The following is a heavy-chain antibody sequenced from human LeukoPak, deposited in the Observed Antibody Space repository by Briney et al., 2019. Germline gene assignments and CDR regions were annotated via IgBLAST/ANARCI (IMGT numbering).Heavy chain of an antibody. J-gene: IGHJ6*02. Sequence: SETLSLTCTVSGGSISSYHWSWIRQPPGKGLEWIGYIYYTGSTNYNPSLKSRVTMSLDTSKNHFSLKLISVTAADTAVYYCARRGRPYGMDVWGQGTTVTVSS. V-gene: IGHV4-59*08. CDR1: GGSISSYH. CDR3: ARRGRPYGMDV. CDR2: IYYTGST.